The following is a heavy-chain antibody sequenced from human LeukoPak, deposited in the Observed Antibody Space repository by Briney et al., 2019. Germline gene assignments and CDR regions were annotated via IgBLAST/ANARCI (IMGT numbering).Heavy chain of an antibody. CDR2: INPSGGST. CDR1: GYTFTSYY. J-gene: IGHJ5*02. V-gene: IGHV1-46*01. Sequence: ASVKVSCKASGYTFTSYYMHWVRQAPGQGLEWMGIINPSGGSTSYAQKFQGRVTMTRDTSTSTVYMELSSLRSEDTTVYYCARVAAAGTPFYWFDPWGQGTLVTVSS. D-gene: IGHD6-13*01. CDR3: ARVAAAGTPFYWFDP.